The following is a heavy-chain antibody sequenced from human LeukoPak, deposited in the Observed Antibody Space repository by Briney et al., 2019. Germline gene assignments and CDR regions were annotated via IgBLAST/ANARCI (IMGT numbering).Heavy chain of an antibody. CDR3: ARIGSASTNWFDP. D-gene: IGHD1-1*01. V-gene: IGHV3-7*03. J-gene: IGHJ5*02. CDR1: GFTFSGHW. Sequence: GGSLRLSCAASGFTFSGHWMSWVRQAPGKGLEWVANIKSDGSTKYYVDSVKGRFTISRDNAESSLYLQMNSLGAEDTAVYYCARIGSASTNWFDPWGQGTLVTVSS. CDR2: IKSDGSTK.